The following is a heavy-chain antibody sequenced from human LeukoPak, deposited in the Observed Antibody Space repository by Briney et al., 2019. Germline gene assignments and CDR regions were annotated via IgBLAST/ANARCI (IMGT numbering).Heavy chain of an antibody. J-gene: IGHJ4*02. CDR3: SRGANYGDYDDYFEY. Sequence: PGGSLRLSCAASGVTLSSYWMQWVRQAPREGLVWVSRVNSDRSITRYEDSVKGRFTVSRDKAKNTLYLQMNTLRAEDTAVYYCSRGANYGDYDDYFEYWGQGTLVTVSS. CDR1: GVTLSSYW. V-gene: IGHV3-74*01. CDR2: VNSDRSIT. D-gene: IGHD4-17*01.